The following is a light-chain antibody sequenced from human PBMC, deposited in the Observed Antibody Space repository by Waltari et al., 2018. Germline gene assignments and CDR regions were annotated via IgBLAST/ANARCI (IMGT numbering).Light chain of an antibody. V-gene: IGLV2-11*01. CDR1: IRDDGGHNY. Sequence: QSALTQPRSVSGSPGPSVTISCTGTIRDDGGHNYVSWYQQQPGKAPKLMIYDVNKRPSGVPDRFSGSKSGNTASLTISGLQGEDEADYYCYSYAGSSSFVFGTGTEIIVL. J-gene: IGLJ1*01. CDR2: DVN. CDR3: YSYAGSSSFV.